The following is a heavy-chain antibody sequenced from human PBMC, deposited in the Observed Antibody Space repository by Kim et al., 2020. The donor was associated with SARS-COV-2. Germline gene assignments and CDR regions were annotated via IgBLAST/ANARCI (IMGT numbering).Heavy chain of an antibody. Sequence: SETLSLTCAVYGGSFSGYYWSWIRQPPGKGLEWIGEINHSGSTNYNPSLKSRVTISVDTSKNQFSLKLSSVTAADTAVYYCAGEKEQWSHVSTPYNWFDPWGQGTLVTVSS. CDR3: AGEKEQWSHVSTPYNWFDP. V-gene: IGHV4-34*01. CDR2: INHSGST. J-gene: IGHJ5*02. D-gene: IGHD6-19*01. CDR1: GGSFSGYY.